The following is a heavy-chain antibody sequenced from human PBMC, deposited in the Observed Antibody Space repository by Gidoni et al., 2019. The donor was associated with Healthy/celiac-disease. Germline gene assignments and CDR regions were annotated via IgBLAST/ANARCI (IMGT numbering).Heavy chain of an antibody. J-gene: IGHJ4*02. CDR2: IYYSGST. D-gene: IGHD3-9*01. CDR1: GGSISSSRYY. Sequence: QLQLQESGPGLVKPSETLSLPCTVSGGSISSSRYYWGWIRQPPGKGLEWIGSIYYSGSTYYNPSLKSRVTISVDTSKNQFSLKLSSVTAADTAVYYCARDRDGYDILTGYYWQFDYWGQGTLVTVSS. CDR3: ARDRDGYDILTGYYWQFDY. V-gene: IGHV4-39*07.